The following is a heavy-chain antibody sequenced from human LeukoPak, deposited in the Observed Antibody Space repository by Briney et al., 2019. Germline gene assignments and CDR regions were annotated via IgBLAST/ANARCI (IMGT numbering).Heavy chain of an antibody. J-gene: IGHJ4*02. CDR3: ASSRAQTLAFCGGDCYSGFDF. CDR1: GHTFPAYY. V-gene: IGHV1-2*02. Sequence: ASVKVSCKASGHTFPAYYMHWVRQAPGQGLEWMGWINPNSGGTNYAQKFQGRVTMTRDPSISTAYMELSWLRSDDTAMYYCASSRAQTLAFCGGDCYSGFDFWGQGTLVTVSS. CDR2: INPNSGGT. D-gene: IGHD2-21*02.